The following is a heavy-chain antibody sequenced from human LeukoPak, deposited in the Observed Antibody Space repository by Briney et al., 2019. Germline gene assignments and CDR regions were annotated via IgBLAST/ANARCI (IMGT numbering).Heavy chain of an antibody. V-gene: IGHV3-33*08. J-gene: IGHJ4*02. D-gene: IGHD6-19*01. CDR3: ARDRIAVAGPDY. CDR1: GFTFSTFW. CDR2: IWYDGSNK. Sequence: GSLRLSCAASGFTFSTFWMSWVRQAPGKGLEWVAAIWYDGSNKYYADSVKGRFTISRDNSKNTLYLQMNSLRAEDTAVYYCARDRIAVAGPDYWGQGTLVTVSS.